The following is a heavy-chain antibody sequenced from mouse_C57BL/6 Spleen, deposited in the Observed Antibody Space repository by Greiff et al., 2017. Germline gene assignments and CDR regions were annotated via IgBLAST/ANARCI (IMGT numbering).Heavy chain of an antibody. CDR2: FYPSDSDT. Sequence: VQLQQPGAELVKPGASVKVSCKASGYTFTSYCMHWVKQRPGQGLEWIGRFYPSDSDTNYNQKFKGKATLTVAKSSSTAYMQLSSLTSEDSAVXYCAIDTGYCFDYWGQGTTLTVSS. V-gene: IGHV1-74*01. CDR1: GYTFTSYC. D-gene: IGHD2-2*01. J-gene: IGHJ2*01. CDR3: AIDTGYCFDY.